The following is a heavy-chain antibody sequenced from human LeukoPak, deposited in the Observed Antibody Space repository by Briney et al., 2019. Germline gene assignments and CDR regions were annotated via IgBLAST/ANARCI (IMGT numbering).Heavy chain of an antibody. CDR1: GFTFSSYA. Sequence: GGSLRLSCAASGFTFSSYAMSWVRQAPGKGLEWVSAISGSGGSTYYADSVKGRFTISRDNSKNTLYLQMNSLRAEGTAVYYCAKVRRFPGDFDYWGQGTLVTVSS. D-gene: IGHD3-3*01. J-gene: IGHJ4*02. V-gene: IGHV3-23*01. CDR3: AKVRRFPGDFDY. CDR2: ISGSGGST.